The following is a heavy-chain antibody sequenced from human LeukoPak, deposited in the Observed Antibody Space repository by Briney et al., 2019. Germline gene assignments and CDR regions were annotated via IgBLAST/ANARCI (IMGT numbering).Heavy chain of an antibody. CDR1: GFTFSSYS. V-gene: IGHV3-21*04. D-gene: IGHD2-2*01. CDR2: ISSSSSYI. CDR3: AKVWAPNCSSTSCYSANEYYYYYGMDV. J-gene: IGHJ6*02. Sequence: GGSLRLSCAASGFTFSSYSMNWVRQAPGKGLEWVSSISSSSSYIYYADSVKGRFTISRDNSKNTLYLQMNSLRAEDTAVYYCAKVWAPNCSSTSCYSANEYYYYYGMDVWGQGTTVTVSS.